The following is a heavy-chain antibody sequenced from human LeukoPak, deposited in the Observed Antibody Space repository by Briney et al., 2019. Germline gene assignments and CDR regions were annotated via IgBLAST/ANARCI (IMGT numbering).Heavy chain of an antibody. Sequence: SETLSLTCTVSGGSISSYYWSWIRQPPGKGLEWIGYIHYSGSTNYNPSLKSRVTISVDTSKNQFSLKLSSVTAADTAVYYCARVGYSSGWLGTHWDYYYYGMDVWGQGTTVTVSS. CDR2: IHYSGST. V-gene: IGHV4-59*01. J-gene: IGHJ6*02. CDR3: ARVGYSSGWLGTHWDYYYYGMDV. CDR1: GGSISSYY. D-gene: IGHD6-19*01.